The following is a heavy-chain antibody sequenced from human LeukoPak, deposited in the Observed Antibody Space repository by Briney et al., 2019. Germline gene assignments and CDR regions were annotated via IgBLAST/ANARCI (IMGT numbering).Heavy chain of an antibody. CDR2: INPSGGST. J-gene: IGHJ4*02. V-gene: IGHV1-46*01. CDR1: AYTFTGYY. CDR3: ASIVGATHFDY. D-gene: IGHD1-26*01. Sequence: ASVKVSCKASAYTFTGYYLHWVRQAPGQGLEWMGIINPSGGSTSYAQKFQGRVTMTRDTSTSTVYMELSSLRSEDTAVYYCASIVGATHFDYWGQGTLVTVSS.